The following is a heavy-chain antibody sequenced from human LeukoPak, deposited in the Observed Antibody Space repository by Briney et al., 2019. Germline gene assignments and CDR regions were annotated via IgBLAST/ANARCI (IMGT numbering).Heavy chain of an antibody. Sequence: GRSLRLSCAASGFTFSSYAMHWVRQAPGKGLEWVAVISYDGSNKYYADSVKGRFTISRDNSKNTLYLQMNSLRAEDTAVYYCARVSSSWYRAIGYWGQGTLVTVSS. J-gene: IGHJ4*02. CDR3: ARVSSSWYRAIGY. CDR2: ISYDGSNK. D-gene: IGHD6-13*01. V-gene: IGHV3-30-3*01. CDR1: GFTFSSYA.